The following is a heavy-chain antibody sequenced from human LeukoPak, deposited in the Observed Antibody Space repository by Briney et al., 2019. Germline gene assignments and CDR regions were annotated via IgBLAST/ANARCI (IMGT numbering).Heavy chain of an antibody. J-gene: IGHJ4*02. CDR3: ARDKYSSSSGGFGY. Sequence: GGSLRLSCAASGFTFSSYSINWVRQAPGKGLEWVSSISSSSRYINYADSVKGRFTISRDNAKNSLYLQMNSLRAEDTAVYYCARDKYSSSSGGFGYWGQGTLVTVSS. V-gene: IGHV3-21*01. CDR2: ISSSSRYI. CDR1: GFTFSSYS. D-gene: IGHD6-6*01.